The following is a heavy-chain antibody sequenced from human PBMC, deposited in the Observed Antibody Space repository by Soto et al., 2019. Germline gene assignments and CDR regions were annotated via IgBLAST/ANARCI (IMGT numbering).Heavy chain of an antibody. D-gene: IGHD3-3*01. CDR1: GCTFSSYS. CDR3: ATVTVLRFFLIDY. V-gene: IGHV3-23*01. CDR2: ISGSGGST. Sequence: GGSLRLSCAASGCTFSSYSMSWVRQAPGKGLEWVSAISGSGGSTYYADSVKGRFTISRDNSKNTLYLQMNSLRAEDTAVYYCATVTVLRFFLIDYWGQGTLVTVSS. J-gene: IGHJ4*02.